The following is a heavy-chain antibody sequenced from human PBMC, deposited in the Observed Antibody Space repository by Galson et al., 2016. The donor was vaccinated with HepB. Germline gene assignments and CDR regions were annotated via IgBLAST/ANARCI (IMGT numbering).Heavy chain of an antibody. V-gene: IGHV3-30*18. CDR2: ISYDGGNE. CDR1: GFTFDSYG. Sequence: SLRLSCAASGFTFDSYGMHWVRQAPGKGLEWVAVISYDGGNEYYAHSVKGRFTISRDNSQNTLYLQMNSLRAEDTTVYYCAKEANYYDNSGYYPDYWGQGTLVTVSS. CDR3: AKEANYYDNSGYYPDY. D-gene: IGHD3-22*01. J-gene: IGHJ4*02.